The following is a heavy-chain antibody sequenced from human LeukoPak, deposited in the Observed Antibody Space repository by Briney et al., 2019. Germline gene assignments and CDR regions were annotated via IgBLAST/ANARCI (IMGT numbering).Heavy chain of an antibody. J-gene: IGHJ4*02. Sequence: PSETLSLTCTVSGDSISYYYWSWIRQPAGKGLEWIGRISTSGSTNYNPSLKSRVTMSVDTSKNQFSLKLSSVTAADTAVYYCARGDDSSGQGYWGQGTLVTVSS. V-gene: IGHV4-4*07. CDR2: ISTSGST. D-gene: IGHD3-22*01. CDR3: ARGDDSSGQGY. CDR1: GDSISYYY.